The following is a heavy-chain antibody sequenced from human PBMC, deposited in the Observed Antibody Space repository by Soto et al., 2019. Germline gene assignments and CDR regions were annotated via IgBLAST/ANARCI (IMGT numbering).Heavy chain of an antibody. J-gene: IGHJ4*02. CDR2: ISSSSSAM. Sequence: EVQLVESGGGLVQPGGSLRLSCVASGFTFSTYSMNWVRQAPGKGLEWVSYISSSSSAMYYADSVKGRFTISRDNAKNSLYLQMTSLRADDTAVYYCARVLTNLDYWGQGTLVTVSS. D-gene: IGHD2-8*01. CDR3: ARVLTNLDY. CDR1: GFTFSTYS. V-gene: IGHV3-48*01.